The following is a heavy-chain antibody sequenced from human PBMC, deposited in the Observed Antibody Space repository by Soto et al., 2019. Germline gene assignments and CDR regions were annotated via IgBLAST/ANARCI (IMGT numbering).Heavy chain of an antibody. Sequence: ASVKVSCKASGYTFTSYGISWVRQAPGQGLEWMGWISAYNGNTNYAQKLQGRVTMATDTSTSTAYMELRSLRSDDTAVYYCARTRALPTVTTFMGLDWFDPWGQGTLVTVS. CDR3: ARTRALPTVTTFMGLDWFDP. V-gene: IGHV1-18*01. CDR1: GYTFTSYG. D-gene: IGHD4-17*01. J-gene: IGHJ5*02. CDR2: ISAYNGNT.